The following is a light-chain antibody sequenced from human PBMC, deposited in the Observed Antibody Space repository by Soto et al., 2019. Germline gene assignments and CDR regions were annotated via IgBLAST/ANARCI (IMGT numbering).Light chain of an antibody. V-gene: IGLV4-69*01. CDR3: QTWGTGIHYV. J-gene: IGLJ1*01. CDR1: SGHSSYA. CDR2: LNSDGSH. Sequence: QPVLTQSPSASASLGASVKLTCTLSSGHSSYAIAWHQQQPAKGPRYLMKLNSDGSHSKGDGIPDRFSGSSSGAERYLNIAGLQSEDEADYYCQTWGTGIHYVFGTGTKLTVL.